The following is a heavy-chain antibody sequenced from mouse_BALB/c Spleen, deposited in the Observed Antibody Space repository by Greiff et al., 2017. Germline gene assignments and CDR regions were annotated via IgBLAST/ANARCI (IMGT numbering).Heavy chain of an antibody. J-gene: IGHJ3*01. CDR2: INPYNGDT. CDR1: GYSFTGYF. D-gene: IGHD2-10*02. CDR3: GRGEYGNYGGFAY. Sequence: VQLKESGPELVKPGASVKISCKASGYSFTGYFMNWVKQSHGKSLEWIGRINPYNGDTFYNQKFKGKATLTVDKSSSTAHMELLSLTSEDSAVYYCGRGEYGNYGGFAYWGQGTLVTVSA. V-gene: IGHV1-37*01.